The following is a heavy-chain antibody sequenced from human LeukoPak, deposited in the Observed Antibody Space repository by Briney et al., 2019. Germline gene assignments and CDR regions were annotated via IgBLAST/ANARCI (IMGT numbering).Heavy chain of an antibody. CDR3: ARGPIVVRYYFDY. V-gene: IGHV1-69*13. CDR1: GYTFTSYG. Sequence: ASVKVSCKASGYTFTSYGISWVRQAPGQGLEWMGGIIPIFGTANYAQKFQGRVTITADESTSTAYMELSSLRSEDTAVYYCARGPIVVRYYFDYWGQGTLVTVSS. D-gene: IGHD2-15*01. CDR2: IIPIFGTA. J-gene: IGHJ4*02.